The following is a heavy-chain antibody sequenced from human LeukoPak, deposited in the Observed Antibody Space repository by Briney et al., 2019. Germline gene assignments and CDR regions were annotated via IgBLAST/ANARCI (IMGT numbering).Heavy chain of an antibody. D-gene: IGHD6-19*01. J-gene: IGHJ4*02. CDR1: GYTFTSYG. V-gene: IGHV1-18*01. CDR2: ISAYNGNT. Sequence: GASVKVSCKASGYTFTSYGISWVRQAPGQGLEWMGWISAYNGNTNYAQKLQGRVTMTTDTSTSTAYMELRSLRSDDTAVYYCARVGPRHSSGWYSQSVDYWGQGTLVTVSS. CDR3: ARVGPRHSSGWYSQSVDY.